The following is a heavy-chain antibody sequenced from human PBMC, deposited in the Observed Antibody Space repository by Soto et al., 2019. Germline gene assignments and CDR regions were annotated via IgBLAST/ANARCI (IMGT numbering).Heavy chain of an antibody. V-gene: IGHV3-30*03. CDR2: TSYDGSNK. CDR3: ARTRASFDYYFYYGMDV. Sequence: QAQLVESGGGVVQPGRSLRLSCAASGFTFNRYGMHWVRQAPGMGLEWVAVTSYDGSNKYYAGSVKGRFAISRDNSKNTLYLEMNSVRDEDTAVYYCARTRASFDYYFYYGMDVWGQGHTVTVSS. J-gene: IGHJ6*02. CDR1: GFTFNRYG.